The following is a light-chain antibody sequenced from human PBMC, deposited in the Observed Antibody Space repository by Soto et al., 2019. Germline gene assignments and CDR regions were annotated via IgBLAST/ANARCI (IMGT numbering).Light chain of an antibody. CDR2: DVS. CDR1: SSDGGSYNY. CDR3: SSYTSISSYV. Sequence: QSALTQPASVSGSPGQSIPISCTGTSSDGGSYNYVSWYQQHPGKAPKLMIYDVSKRPSVVSYRFAGYKSGNTASLTISGLHAEDDADYYCSSYTSISSYVFGTGTKLTVL. V-gene: IGLV2-14*01. J-gene: IGLJ1*01.